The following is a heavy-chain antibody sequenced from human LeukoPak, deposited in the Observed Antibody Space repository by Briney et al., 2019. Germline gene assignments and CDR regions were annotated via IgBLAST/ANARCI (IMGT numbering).Heavy chain of an antibody. CDR2: ISVRSNYI. CDR1: GYTFSSYS. V-gene: IGHV3-21*01. D-gene: IGHD3-22*01. CDR3: VRLRRNSDTTGFYYYYDF. Sequence: GGSLRLSCAASGYTFSSYSINWVRQAPGKGLEWVSSISVRSNYIYYADSVRGRFRISRDDARDSLYPQMNSLRAEDTAVYYCVRLRRNSDTTGFYYYYDFWGQGTLVTVSS. J-gene: IGHJ4*02.